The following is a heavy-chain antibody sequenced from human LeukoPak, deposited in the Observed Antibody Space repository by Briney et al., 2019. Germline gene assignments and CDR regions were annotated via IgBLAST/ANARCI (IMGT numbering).Heavy chain of an antibody. J-gene: IGHJ4*02. CDR1: GFTFSSYS. V-gene: IGHV3-48*04. CDR3: ARDPRHIAAAGTRDY. Sequence: GGSLRLSCAASGFTFSSYSMNWVRQAPGKGLEWVSYISSSSSTIYYADSVKGRFTISRDNAKNSLYQQMNSLRAEDTAVYYCARDPRHIAAAGTRDYWGQGTLVTVSS. D-gene: IGHD6-13*01. CDR2: ISSSSSTI.